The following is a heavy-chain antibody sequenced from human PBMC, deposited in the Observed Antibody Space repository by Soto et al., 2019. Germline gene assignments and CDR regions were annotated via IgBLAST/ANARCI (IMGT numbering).Heavy chain of an antibody. Sequence: ESGGGLVQPGGSLRLSCAVSGSTVSSNHMSWVRQAPGKGLECVSVIYSNGRTYYADSVKARFTISIDSPRNTVYLQMKSLRAEDTAVYYCARDLPDYGDYLRWGQGTLVTVSS. D-gene: IGHD4-17*01. CDR3: ARDLPDYGDYLR. J-gene: IGHJ4*02. CDR2: IYSNGRT. CDR1: GSTVSSNH. V-gene: IGHV3-66*01.